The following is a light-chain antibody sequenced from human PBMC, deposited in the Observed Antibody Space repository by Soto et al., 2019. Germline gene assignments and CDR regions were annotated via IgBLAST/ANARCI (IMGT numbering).Light chain of an antibody. CDR2: GAS. J-gene: IGKJ1*01. Sequence: EIVLTQSPGTLSLSPGERATLSWGASQSVSSKYLALYQQKPGQAPRLLIYGASSRATGIPDRFSVTGSATDFTLTISRLENEDFAVYDGQQYGSSPATFGQGTKVDIK. CDR1: QSVSSKY. V-gene: IGKV3-20*01. CDR3: QQYGSSPAT.